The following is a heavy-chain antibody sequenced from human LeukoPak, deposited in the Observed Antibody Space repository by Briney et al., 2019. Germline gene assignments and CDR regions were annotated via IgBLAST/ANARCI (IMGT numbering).Heavy chain of an antibody. V-gene: IGHV4-59*01. Sequence: PSETLSLTCTVSGGSISSYYWSWIRQPPGKGLEWIGYIYYSGSTNYNPSLKSRVTISVDTSKNQFSLKLGSVTAADTAVYYCASSYSSSRYYFDYWGQGTLVTVSS. CDR2: IYYSGST. CDR3: ASSYSSSRYYFDY. CDR1: GGSISSYY. D-gene: IGHD6-13*01. J-gene: IGHJ4*02.